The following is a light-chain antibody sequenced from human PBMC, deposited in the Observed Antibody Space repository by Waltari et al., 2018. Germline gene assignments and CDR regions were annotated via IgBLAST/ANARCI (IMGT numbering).Light chain of an antibody. CDR3: QQSYSTPPWT. Sequence: DIQMTQSPSSLSACVGDRVTITCRASQSISSYLNWYQQKPGKAPKHLIYAASSLQSGVPSRFSGSRSGTDFTLTISSLQPEDFATYYCQQSYSTPPWTFGQGTKVEIK. CDR1: QSISSY. J-gene: IGKJ1*01. CDR2: AAS. V-gene: IGKV1-39*01.